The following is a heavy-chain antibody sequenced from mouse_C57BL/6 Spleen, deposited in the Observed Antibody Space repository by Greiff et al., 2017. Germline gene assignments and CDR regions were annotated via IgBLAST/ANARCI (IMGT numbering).Heavy chain of an antibody. Sequence: VQLQQSGPELVKPGASVKISCKDSGYAFRSSWMNWVKQRPGKGLEWIGRIYPGDGDTNYNGKLKGKATLTADKSSSTAYMQLSSLTSEDSAVYFCARSGIYYGNYFDYWGQGTTLTVSS. CDR1: GYAFRSSW. V-gene: IGHV1-82*01. D-gene: IGHD2-1*01. J-gene: IGHJ2*01. CDR2: IYPGDGDT. CDR3: ARSGIYYGNYFDY.